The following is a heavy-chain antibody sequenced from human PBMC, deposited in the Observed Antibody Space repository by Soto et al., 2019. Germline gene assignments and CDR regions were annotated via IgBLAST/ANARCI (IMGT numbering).Heavy chain of an antibody. J-gene: IGHJ4*02. D-gene: IGHD3-22*01. CDR2: IYHRGST. CDR3: ARATYFDSSGYHSYYFDY. V-gene: IGHV4-30-2*01. Sequence: SETLSLTCAVSGGSISSGGFSWSWIRQAPGKGLEWIGYIYHRGSTYYNPSLKSRVTISVDRSKNQFSLKMTSVTAADTAVYYCARATYFDSSGYHSYYFDYWGRGTLVPVSS. CDR1: GGSISSGGFS.